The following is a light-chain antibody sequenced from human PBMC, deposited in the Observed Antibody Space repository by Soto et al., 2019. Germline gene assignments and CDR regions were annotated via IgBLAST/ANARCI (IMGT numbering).Light chain of an antibody. Sequence: QAVVTQPPSVSGTPGQRVTISCSGSSSNIGVKTVNWYQQFPGSAPKLLIFRSDQRPSGVPDRFSGSKSGTSASLAISGLQSEDEADYYCSAWDDRLNGRVFGTGTKVTVL. J-gene: IGLJ1*01. CDR3: SAWDDRLNGRV. CDR1: SSNIGVKT. CDR2: RSD. V-gene: IGLV1-44*01.